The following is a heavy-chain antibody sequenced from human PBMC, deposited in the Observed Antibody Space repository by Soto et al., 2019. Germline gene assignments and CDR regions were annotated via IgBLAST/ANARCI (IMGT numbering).Heavy chain of an antibody. Sequence: QVQLVESGGGVVQPGRSLRLSCAASGFTFSSYGMYWVRQAPGKGLEWVAVIWYDGSNKYYADSVKGQFTISRDNSKNTLYLQMNSLRAEDTAVYYCARATYYGDYPDYWGQGTLVTVSS. D-gene: IGHD4-17*01. J-gene: IGHJ4*02. CDR2: IWYDGSNK. V-gene: IGHV3-33*01. CDR3: ARATYYGDYPDY. CDR1: GFTFSSYG.